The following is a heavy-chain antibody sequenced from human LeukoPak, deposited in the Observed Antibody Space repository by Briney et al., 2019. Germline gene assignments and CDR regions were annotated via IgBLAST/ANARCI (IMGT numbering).Heavy chain of an antibody. CDR3: ARGDCSAASCYYFDY. D-gene: IGHD2-15*01. J-gene: IGHJ4*02. CDR1: GFRFSGHY. V-gene: IGHV3-11*04. Sequence: PGGSLRLSCAASGFRFSGHYRSWIRQAPGKGLEWVAYISSTVTTVYYADSVKGRFTISRDNTKDSLYLQMSSLKAEDTAVYYCARGDCSAASCYYFDYWGQGTLVTASP. CDR2: ISSTVTTV.